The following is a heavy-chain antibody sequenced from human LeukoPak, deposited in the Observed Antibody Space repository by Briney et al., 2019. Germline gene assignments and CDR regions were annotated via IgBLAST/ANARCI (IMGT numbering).Heavy chain of an antibody. V-gene: IGHV3-23*01. J-gene: IGHJ4*02. CDR2: ISGSGGST. Sequence: GGSLRLSCAASGFTFSSYAMSWVRQAPGKGLEWVSAISGSGGSTYYADSVKGRFTISRDNSKNTLYLEMNSLRAEDTAVYYCARDGPGYCSGGSCYYFDYWGQGTLVTVSS. CDR1: GFTFSSYA. D-gene: IGHD2-15*01. CDR3: ARDGPGYCSGGSCYYFDY.